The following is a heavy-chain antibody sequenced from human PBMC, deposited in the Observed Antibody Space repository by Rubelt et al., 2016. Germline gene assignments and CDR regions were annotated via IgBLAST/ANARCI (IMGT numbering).Heavy chain of an antibody. CDR1: GYTFTSYA. CDR3: ARKGYGYGMDV. Sequence: QVQLVQSGAEVKKPGASVKVSCKASGYTFTSYAMHWVRQAPGQRLEWMGWINAGNGNTKYSQKFQGRVTITRDTSASKAYMELSSLRSEDTAVYYCARKGYGYGMDVWGQGTTVTVSS. D-gene: IGHD3-16*01. V-gene: IGHV1-3*01. J-gene: IGHJ6*02. CDR2: INAGNGNT.